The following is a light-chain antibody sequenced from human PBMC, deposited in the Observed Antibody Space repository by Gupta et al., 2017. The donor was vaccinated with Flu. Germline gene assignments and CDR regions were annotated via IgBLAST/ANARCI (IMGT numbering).Light chain of an antibody. J-gene: IGKJ5*01. CDR3: QQYNNWPFT. CDR2: GAS. Sequence: GERATLSCWASQSVSNNLAWYQQKPGQAPRLLMYGASTRAPGIPARLSGSGSGTDFSLIINSLQAEDVGVYYCQQYNNWPFTFGQGTRLEI. V-gene: IGKV3D-15*01. CDR1: QSVSNN.